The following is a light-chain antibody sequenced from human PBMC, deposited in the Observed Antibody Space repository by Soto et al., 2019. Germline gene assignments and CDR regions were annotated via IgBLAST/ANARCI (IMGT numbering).Light chain of an antibody. Sequence: EFVLTQSPATLSLSPGERATLSCRASQSVRSSLAWYQQKPGQAPRLLIYDASNRATGIPARFSGSGSGTDFTRTIRSLEPEDFAVYYCQQRSSWLLTFGGGTQGEIK. CDR2: DAS. V-gene: IGKV3-11*01. CDR3: QQRSSWLLT. J-gene: IGKJ4*01. CDR1: QSVRSS.